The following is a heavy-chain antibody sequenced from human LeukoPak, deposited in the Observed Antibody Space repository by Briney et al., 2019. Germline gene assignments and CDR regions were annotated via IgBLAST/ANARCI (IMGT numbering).Heavy chain of an antibody. V-gene: IGHV3-7*01. CDR3: ARDSLDCSSTSCYPELTPPGDY. CDR1: GFTFSSYG. J-gene: IGHJ4*02. Sequence: TGGSLRLSCAASGFTFSSYGMHWVRQAPGKGLEWVANIKQDGSEKYYVDSVKGRFTISRDNAKNSLYLQMNSLRAEDTAVYYCARDSLDCSSTSCYPELTPPGDYWGQGTLVTVSS. CDR2: IKQDGSEK. D-gene: IGHD2-2*01.